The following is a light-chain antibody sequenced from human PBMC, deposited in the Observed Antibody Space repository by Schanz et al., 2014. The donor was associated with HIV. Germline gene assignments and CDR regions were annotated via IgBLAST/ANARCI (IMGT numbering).Light chain of an antibody. V-gene: IGLV1-44*01. Sequence: QSVLTQPPSASGTPGQSVTVSCSGSTSNIGSNTVDWFQQLPGTAPKLLIYNTNVRPSGVPDRFSGSGSDTSASLAISGLQSEDEADYYCATWVDSLNGWVFGGGTKLTVL. CDR1: TSNIGSNT. CDR2: NTN. J-gene: IGLJ3*02. CDR3: ATWVDSLNGWV.